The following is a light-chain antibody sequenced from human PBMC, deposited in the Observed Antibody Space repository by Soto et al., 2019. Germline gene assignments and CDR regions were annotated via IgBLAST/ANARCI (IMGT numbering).Light chain of an antibody. CDR2: DVS. CDR3: SSYTSSSIMV. V-gene: IGLV2-14*01. J-gene: IGLJ2*01. CDR1: SSDVGSYNY. Sequence: QSALTQPASVSGSPGQSMSISCTGTSSDVGSYNYVSWYQQHPGKAPKLMIYDVSNRPSGVSNRFSGSKSGNTASLTISGLQAEDEADYYCSSYTSSSIMVFGGGTKLTVL.